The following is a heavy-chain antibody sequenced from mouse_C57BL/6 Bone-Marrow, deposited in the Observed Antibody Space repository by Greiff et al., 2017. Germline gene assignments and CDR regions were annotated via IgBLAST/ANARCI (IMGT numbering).Heavy chain of an antibody. CDR2: IYPGDGDT. D-gene: IGHD1-1*01. V-gene: IGHV1-82*01. CDR3: AFITKAMDY. CDR1: GYAFSSSW. J-gene: IGHJ4*01. Sequence: VQLKESGPELVKPGASVKISCKASGYAFSSSWMNWVKQRPGKGLEWIGRIYPGDGDTNYNGKFKGKATLTADKSSSTAYMQLSSLTSEDSAVYFCAFITKAMDYWGQGTSVTVSS.